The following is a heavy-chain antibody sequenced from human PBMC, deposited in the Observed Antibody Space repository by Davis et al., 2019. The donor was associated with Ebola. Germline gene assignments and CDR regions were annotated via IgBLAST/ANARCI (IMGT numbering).Heavy chain of an antibody. CDR3: ARAPNYDVLTGTSSYYFDY. CDR1: CYTFTSYG. V-gene: IGHV1-18*04. CDR2: ISGFNANT. Sequence: APVKVSCKASCYTFTSYGLVWVRPAPGLGLEWMGWISGFNANTNFAQKFQGRVTVSKDTSTNTAYMDLRSLTSDDTAIYYCARAPNYDVLTGTSSYYFDYWGQGTLVTVSS. D-gene: IGHD3-9*01. J-gene: IGHJ4*02.